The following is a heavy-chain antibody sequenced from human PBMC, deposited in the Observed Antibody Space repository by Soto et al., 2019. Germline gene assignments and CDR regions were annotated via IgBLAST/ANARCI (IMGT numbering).Heavy chain of an antibody. J-gene: IGHJ4*02. Sequence: QITLKESGPTLVEPTQTLTLSCSFSGFSLSTSGMGVAWIRQPPGKALEWLALIYWDDDKRYRSFLRTRLTITKATSKNEVLLTMTNVDPGDTATYFCARDFWSALDSWGQGILVTVSS. V-gene: IGHV2-5*02. CDR2: IYWDDDK. D-gene: IGHD3-3*01. CDR1: GFSLSTSGMG. CDR3: ARDFWSALDS.